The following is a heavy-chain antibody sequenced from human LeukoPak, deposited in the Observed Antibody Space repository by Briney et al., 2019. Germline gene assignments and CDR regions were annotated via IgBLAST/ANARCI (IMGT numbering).Heavy chain of an antibody. J-gene: IGHJ4*02. CDR1: GGSINSGTYY. D-gene: IGHD6-13*01. CDR3: ARLPSGTFDY. V-gene: IGHV4-39*01. Sequence: SETLSLTCTVSGGSINSGTYYWGWVRQPPGTGLEWIGTIYYSGNTYYNPSLKSRVTISIDTSKNQFSLKLSSVTAADTAVYYCARLPSGTFDYWGQGTLVTVSS. CDR2: IYYSGNT.